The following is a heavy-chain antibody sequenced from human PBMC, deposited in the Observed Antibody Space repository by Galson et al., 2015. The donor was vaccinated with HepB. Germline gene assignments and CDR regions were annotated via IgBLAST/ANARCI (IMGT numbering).Heavy chain of an antibody. J-gene: IGHJ4*02. Sequence: SVKVSCQASGGTFSSYAISWVRQAPGQGLEWMGGIIPIFGTANYAQKFQGRVTITADESTSTAYMELSSLRSEDTAVYYCARDRWYSGYDFDYWGQGTLVTVSS. CDR3: ARDRWYSGYDFDY. V-gene: IGHV1-69*13. CDR1: GGTFSSYA. D-gene: IGHD5-12*01. CDR2: IIPIFGTA.